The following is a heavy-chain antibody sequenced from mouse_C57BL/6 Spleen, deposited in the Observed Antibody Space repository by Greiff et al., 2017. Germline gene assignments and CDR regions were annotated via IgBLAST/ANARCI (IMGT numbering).Heavy chain of an antibody. D-gene: IGHD1-1*01. V-gene: IGHV1-18*01. J-gene: IGHJ3*01. Sequence: EVQLQQSGPELVKPGASVKIPCKASGYTFTDYDMDWVKQSHGKSLEWIGDINPNNGGTIYNQKFKGKATLTVEKSSSTAYMELRRLTSEDTAVYYCARKDYGGGFAYWGQGTLVTVSA. CDR3: ARKDYGGGFAY. CDR1: GYTFTDYD. CDR2: INPNNGGT.